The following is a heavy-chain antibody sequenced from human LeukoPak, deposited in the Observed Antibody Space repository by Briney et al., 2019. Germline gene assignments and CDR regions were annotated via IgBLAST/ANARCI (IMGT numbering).Heavy chain of an antibody. Sequence: ASAKVSCKASGYTFTGYYMHWVRQAPGQGLEWMGWINPNSGGTNYAQKFQGRVTMTRDTSISTAYMELSRLRSDDTAVYYCAISRDYYDSSGYGRRAAFDIWGQGTMVTVSS. CDR2: INPNSGGT. CDR3: AISRDYYDSSGYGRRAAFDI. J-gene: IGHJ3*02. V-gene: IGHV1-2*02. CDR1: GYTFTGYY. D-gene: IGHD3-22*01.